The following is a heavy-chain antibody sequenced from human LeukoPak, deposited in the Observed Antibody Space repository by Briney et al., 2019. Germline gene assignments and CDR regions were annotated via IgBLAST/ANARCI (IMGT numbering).Heavy chain of an antibody. CDR1: GYSISSGYH. CDR2: IYHSGST. V-gene: IGHV4-38-2*01. Sequence: KPSETLSLTCAVSGYSISSGYHWGWIRQPPGKGLEWIGSIYHSGSTYYNPSLKSRVTISVDTSKNQFSLKLSSVTAADTAVYYCARAVYYYDSSGYAYYFDYWGQGTLVTVSS. CDR3: ARAVYYYDSSGYAYYFDY. D-gene: IGHD3-22*01. J-gene: IGHJ4*02.